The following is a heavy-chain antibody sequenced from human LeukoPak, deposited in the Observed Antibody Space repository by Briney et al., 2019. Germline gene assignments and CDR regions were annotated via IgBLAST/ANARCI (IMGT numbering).Heavy chain of an antibody. Sequence: SATLSLTCTVSGGSISSYYWSWIRQPPGKGLEWIGYIYYSGSTNYNPSLKSRVTISVDTSKNQFSLKLSSVTAADTAVYYCARDRGYTVTPRYYYYGMDVWGQGTTVTVSS. CDR2: IYYSGST. J-gene: IGHJ6*02. V-gene: IGHV4-59*01. CDR1: GGSISSYY. CDR3: ARDRGYTVTPRYYYYGMDV. D-gene: IGHD4-11*01.